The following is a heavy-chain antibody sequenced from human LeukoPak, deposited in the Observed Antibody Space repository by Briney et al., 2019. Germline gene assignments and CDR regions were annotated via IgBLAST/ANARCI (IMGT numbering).Heavy chain of an antibody. CDR1: GGSFSGYF. CDR3: ARVFARLGSYDF. CDR2: INHSGST. V-gene: IGHV4-34*01. J-gene: IGHJ4*02. Sequence: SETLSLTCAVYGGSFSGYFWTWIRQPPGKGLEWIGEINHSGSTNYNPSLKSRVTISVDSSNNQFSLKLTSVTAADTAVYYCARVFARLGSYDFWGKGTLVTVS. D-gene: IGHD3/OR15-3a*01.